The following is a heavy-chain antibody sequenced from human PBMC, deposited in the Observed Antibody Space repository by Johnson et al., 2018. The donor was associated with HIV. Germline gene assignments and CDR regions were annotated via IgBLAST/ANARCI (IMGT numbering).Heavy chain of an antibody. V-gene: IGHV3-11*01. Sequence: QVQLVESGGGLVQPGGSLRLSCAASGFTFSNAWMSWVRQAPGKGLEWVSYISSSGSTIYYADSVKGRFTISRDDSKNTLYLQMNSLKIEDTAVYYCTTDQVGRNYGGKYHIWGQGTMVTVSS. CDR3: TTDQVGRNYGGKYHI. CDR2: ISSSGSTI. CDR1: GFTFSNAW. D-gene: IGHD1-7*01. J-gene: IGHJ3*02.